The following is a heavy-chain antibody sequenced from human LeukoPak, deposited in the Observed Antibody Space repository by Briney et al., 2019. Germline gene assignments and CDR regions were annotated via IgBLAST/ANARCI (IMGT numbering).Heavy chain of an antibody. CDR1: GFTFSDYY. D-gene: IGHD5-18*01. CDR3: ARERGYSYGYGDY. J-gene: IGHJ4*02. V-gene: IGHV3-11*04. CDR2: INPSGSSL. Sequence: GGSLRLSCAASGFTFSDYYMSWIRQAPGKGLEWVSYINPSGSSLYYADSVKGRFTISRDNAKNSLYLQMNSLRAEDTAVYYCARERGYSYGYGDYWGQGTLVTVSS.